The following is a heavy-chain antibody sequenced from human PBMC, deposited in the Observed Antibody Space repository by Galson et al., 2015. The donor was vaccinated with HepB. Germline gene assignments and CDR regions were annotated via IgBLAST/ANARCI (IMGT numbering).Heavy chain of an antibody. V-gene: IGHV1-24*01. CDR2: FDPENSET. D-gene: IGHD3-3*01. CDR1: GYTLTEFS. J-gene: IGHJ4*02. Sequence: SVKVSCKVSGYTLTEFSMHGVRQAPGGRLEWLGGFDPENSETIYAQKFRGRVTMTEDASTDTAYMQLSRLRSEDTAIYYCATSNYDFNSGLFDYWGQGTLVTVSS. CDR3: ATSNYDFNSGLFDY.